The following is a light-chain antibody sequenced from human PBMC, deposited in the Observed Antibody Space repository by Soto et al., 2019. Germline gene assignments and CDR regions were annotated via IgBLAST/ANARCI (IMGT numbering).Light chain of an antibody. CDR3: HSRA. Sequence: DIQVTQSPPTLSASVGDRVTITCRASQTISTCMAWYQRKPGKAPKLLVYDASTLQSGVASRFSGSGSGTEFTLTISRLQPDDFATYFCHSRAFGQGTRREI. J-gene: IGKJ5*01. CDR1: QTISTC. CDR2: DAS. V-gene: IGKV1-5*01.